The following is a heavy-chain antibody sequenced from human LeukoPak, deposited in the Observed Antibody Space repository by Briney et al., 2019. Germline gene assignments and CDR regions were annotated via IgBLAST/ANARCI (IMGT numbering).Heavy chain of an antibody. CDR1: GFTFSNAW. CDR2: ISGSGGST. D-gene: IGHD5-12*01. V-gene: IGHV3-23*01. Sequence: GGSLRLSCAASGFTFSNAWMSWVRQAPGKGLEWVSAISGSGGSTYYADSVKGRFTISRDNSKNTLYLQMNSLRAEDTAVYYCAKDGLGWLRLPYYFDYWGQGTLVTVSS. CDR3: AKDGLGWLRLPYYFDY. J-gene: IGHJ4*02.